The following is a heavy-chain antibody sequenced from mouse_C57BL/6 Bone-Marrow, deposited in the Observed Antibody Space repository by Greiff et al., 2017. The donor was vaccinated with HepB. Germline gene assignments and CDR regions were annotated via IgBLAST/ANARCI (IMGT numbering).Heavy chain of an antibody. CDR3: AQTGFAY. V-gene: IGHV1-54*01. Sequence: VKLQESGAELVRPGTSVKVSCKASGYAFTNYLIEWVKQRPGQGLEWIGVINPGSGGTNYNEKFKGKATLTADKSSSTAYMQLSSLTSEDSAVYFCAQTGFAYWGQGTLVTVSA. CDR2: INPGSGGT. J-gene: IGHJ3*01. CDR1: GYAFTNYL.